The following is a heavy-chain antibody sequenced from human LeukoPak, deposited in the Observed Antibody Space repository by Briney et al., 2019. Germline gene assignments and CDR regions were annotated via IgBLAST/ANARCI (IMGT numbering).Heavy chain of an antibody. V-gene: IGHV3-23*01. CDR1: GFTFSDYY. CDR2: ISGSGGST. D-gene: IGHD5-18*01. Sequence: GGSLRLSCAASGFTFSDYYMSWVRQAPGKGLEWVSAISGSGGSTYYADSVKGRFTISRDNSKNTLYLQMNSLRAGDTAVYYCAKDRKYSYGYYFDYWGQGTLVTVSS. J-gene: IGHJ4*02. CDR3: AKDRKYSYGYYFDY.